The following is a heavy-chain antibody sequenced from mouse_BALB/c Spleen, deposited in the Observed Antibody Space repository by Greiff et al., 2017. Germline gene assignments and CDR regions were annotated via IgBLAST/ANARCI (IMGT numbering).Heavy chain of an antibody. V-gene: IGHV1-5*01. J-gene: IGHJ2*01. CDR1: GYSFTSYW. CDR2: IYPGNSDT. D-gene: IGHD1-1*01. Sequence: EVQLQESGTVLARPGASVKMSCKASGYSFTSYWMHWVKQRPGQGLEWIGAIYPGNSDTSYNQKFKGKAKLTAVTSASTAYMELSSLTNEDSAVYYCTRSGYMGDYDAFDYWGQGTTRTVSS. CDR3: TRSGYMGDYDAFDY.